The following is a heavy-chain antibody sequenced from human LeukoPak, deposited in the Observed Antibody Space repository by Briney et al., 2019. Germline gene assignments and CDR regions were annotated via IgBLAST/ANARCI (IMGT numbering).Heavy chain of an antibody. Sequence: ASVKVSCKVSGYSLSELSMHWVRQAPGKGLEWMGGFDPEDGETIYAQKLQGRVTMTEDTSTDTAYVELSSLRSDDTAVYYCARRYPYYYYMDVWGKGTTVTVSS. D-gene: IGHD1-1*01. CDR1: GYSLSELS. J-gene: IGHJ6*03. CDR3: ARRYPYYYYMDV. CDR2: FDPEDGET. V-gene: IGHV1-24*01.